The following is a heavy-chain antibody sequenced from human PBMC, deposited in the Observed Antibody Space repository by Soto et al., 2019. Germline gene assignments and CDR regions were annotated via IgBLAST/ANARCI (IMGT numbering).Heavy chain of an antibody. J-gene: IGHJ4*02. CDR1: GGSISSYY. V-gene: IGHV4-59*01. D-gene: IGHD6-19*01. Sequence: PSETLSLTCTVSGGSISSYYWSWIRQPPGKGLEWIGYIYYSGSTNYNPSLKSRVTISVDTSKNQFSLKLSSVTAADTAVYYCARGSSGWYGYYFDNWGQGTLVTVSS. CDR2: IYYSGST. CDR3: ARGSSGWYGYYFDN.